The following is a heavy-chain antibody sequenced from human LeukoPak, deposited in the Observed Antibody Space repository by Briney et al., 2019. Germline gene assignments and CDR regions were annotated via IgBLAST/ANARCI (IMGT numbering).Heavy chain of an antibody. CDR2: ISGDGGST. CDR3: AKGGSGWSYYFDF. Sequence: EGSLRLSCAASGFTFDDYAMHWVRQAPGKGLEWVSLISGDGGSTYYADSVKGRFTISRDNSKNSLYLQMNSLSTEDTALYYCAKGGSGWSYYFDFWGQGTLVTVSS. CDR1: GFTFDDYA. V-gene: IGHV3-43*02. J-gene: IGHJ4*02. D-gene: IGHD6-19*01.